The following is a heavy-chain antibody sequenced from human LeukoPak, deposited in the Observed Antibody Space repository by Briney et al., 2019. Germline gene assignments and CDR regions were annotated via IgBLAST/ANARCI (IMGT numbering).Heavy chain of an antibody. Sequence: GGSLRLSCAASGFTFSSYSMNWVRQAPGKELEWVSYISSSSSTIYYADSVKGRFTISRDNAKDSLSLQMNSLRVEDTAVYYCAKSKRFSGTYSFDYWGKGTLVTVSS. CDR3: AKSKRFSGTYSFDY. J-gene: IGHJ4*02. CDR2: ISSSSSTI. CDR1: GFTFSSYS. V-gene: IGHV3-48*01. D-gene: IGHD3-10*01.